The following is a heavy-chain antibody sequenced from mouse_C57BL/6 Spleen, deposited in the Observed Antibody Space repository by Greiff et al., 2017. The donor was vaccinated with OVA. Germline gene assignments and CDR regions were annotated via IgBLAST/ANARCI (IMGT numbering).Heavy chain of an antibody. CDR2: INPGSGGT. Sequence: QVQLQQSGAELVRPGTSVKVSCKASGYAFTNYLIEWVKQRPGQGLEWIGVINPGSGGTNYNEKFKGKATLTADKSSSTAYMQLSSLTSEDSAVYFCARTNYDYDAWFAYWGQGTLVTVSA. V-gene: IGHV1-54*01. J-gene: IGHJ3*01. D-gene: IGHD2-4*01. CDR1: GYAFTNYL. CDR3: ARTNYDYDAWFAY.